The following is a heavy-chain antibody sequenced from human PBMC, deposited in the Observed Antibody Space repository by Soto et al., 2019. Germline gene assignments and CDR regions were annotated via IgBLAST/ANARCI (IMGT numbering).Heavy chain of an antibody. CDR3: ASRKVTSDAFDF. D-gene: IGHD2-2*01. J-gene: IGHJ3*01. Sequence: GESLKISCQGSGYSFTTQWIGWVRQMPGKGLEWMGFIYTGDSATKYSPSLQGQVTISADKSISTAYLQWSSLKASDTAMYYCASRKVTSDAFDFWGQGTMVTVSS. CDR2: IYTGDSAT. V-gene: IGHV5-51*01. CDR1: GYSFTTQW.